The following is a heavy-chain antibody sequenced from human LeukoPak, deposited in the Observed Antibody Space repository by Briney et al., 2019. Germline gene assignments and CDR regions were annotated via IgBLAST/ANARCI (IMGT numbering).Heavy chain of an antibody. D-gene: IGHD2-2*01. J-gene: IGHJ3*02. CDR1: GVSVSDGRYY. CDR3: ATPYCSGISCPDVFNM. CDR2: KYDSGSA. V-gene: IGHV4-31*03. Sequence: PSETLSLTCNVSGVSVSDGRYYWTWIRQHPGKGLEWIGYKYDSGSAKYNPSLKSRLTISIDTSKNQFSLQLSSVTAADTATYYCATPYCSGISCPDVFNMWGQGTRVTVSS.